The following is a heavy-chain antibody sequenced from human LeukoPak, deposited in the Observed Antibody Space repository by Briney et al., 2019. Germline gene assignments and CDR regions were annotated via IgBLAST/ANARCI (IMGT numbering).Heavy chain of an antibody. J-gene: IGHJ3*02. CDR2: IWYDGSNK. Sequence: GGSLRLSCAASGFTFSSYGMHWVRQAPGKGLEWVAVIWYDGSNKYYADSVKGRFTISRDNSKNTLYLQMNSLRAEDTAVHYCAGINDAFDIWGQGTMVTVSS. V-gene: IGHV3-33*01. CDR3: AGINDAFDI. CDR1: GFTFSSYG.